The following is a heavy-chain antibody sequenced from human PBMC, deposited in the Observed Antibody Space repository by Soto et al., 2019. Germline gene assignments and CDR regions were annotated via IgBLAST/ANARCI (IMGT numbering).Heavy chain of an antibody. CDR1: GGSISSGDYY. CDR2: IYYSGST. J-gene: IGHJ6*02. V-gene: IGHV4-30-4*01. CDR3: AREGTARRVYHYYYYGMDV. D-gene: IGHD6-6*01. Sequence: SETLSLTCTVSGGSISSGDYYWSWIRQPPGKGLEWIGYIYYSGSTYYNPSLKSRVTISVDTSKNQFSLKLSSVTAADTAVYYCAREGTARRVYHYYYYGMDVWGQGPTVTVS.